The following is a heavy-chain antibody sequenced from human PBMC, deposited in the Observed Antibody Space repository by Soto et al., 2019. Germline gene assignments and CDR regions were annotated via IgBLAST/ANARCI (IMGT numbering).Heavy chain of an antibody. CDR3: ARGHGVVVPAAINESYYYYYYYMDV. D-gene: IGHD2-2*01. V-gene: IGHV4-59*12. Sequence: PSETLSLTCNVSGASISSFYWSWIRQPPGKGLEWIGLVHSSGSANYNPSLKSRVAISIDVSKNQFSLKLSSVTAADTAVYYCARGHGVVVPAAINESYYYYYYYMDVWGKGTTVTVSS. CDR1: GASISSFY. CDR2: VHSSGSA. J-gene: IGHJ6*03.